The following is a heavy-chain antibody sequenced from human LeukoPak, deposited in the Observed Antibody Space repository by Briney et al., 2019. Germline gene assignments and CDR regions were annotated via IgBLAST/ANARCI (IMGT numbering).Heavy chain of an antibody. V-gene: IGHV3-23*01. CDR1: GFIFRNYV. D-gene: IGHD6-13*01. J-gene: IGHJ6*03. CDR2: ISNSGGST. CDR3: AKSRYSSSSGYYYMGV. Sequence: GGSLRLSCAASGFIFRNYVVAWVRQAPGKGLEWVSQISNSGGSTYYADSVKGRFTISRDNSKNTLYLQMNSLRAEDTAVYYCAKSRYSSSSGYYYMGVWGKGTTVTISS.